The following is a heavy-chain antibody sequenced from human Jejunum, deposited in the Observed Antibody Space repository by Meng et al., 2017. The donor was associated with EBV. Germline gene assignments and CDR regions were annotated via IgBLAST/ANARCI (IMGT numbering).Heavy chain of an antibody. J-gene: IGHJ4*02. V-gene: IGHV3-53*01. D-gene: IGHD4-17*01. Sequence: GQLVESGGGLIQPGGSLRLSCAASGFTVSSDYMSWVRQAPGKGLEWVSVISTGGSIFYADSVKGRFTISRDNSKNTLYLQMNSLGAEDTAVYYCARHRDVDYHLHYWGQGSLVTVSS. CDR3: ARHRDVDYHLHY. CDR2: ISTGGSI. CDR1: GFTVSSDY.